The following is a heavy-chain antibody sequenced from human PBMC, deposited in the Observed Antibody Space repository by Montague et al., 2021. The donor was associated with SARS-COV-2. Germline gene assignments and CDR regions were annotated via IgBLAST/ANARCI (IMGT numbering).Heavy chain of an antibody. D-gene: IGHD3-22*01. CDR3: ARSPEPMIILIITSLNWYFDL. V-gene: IGHV4-31*03. CDR1: GASISSGGYY. Sequence: TLSLTCTVSGASISSGGYYWSWIRQHPGKGLEWIGYIYYRGSTYYNPSLKSRVTISVDTSKNQFSLKMSSVTAADTAVYYCARSPEPMIILIITSLNWYFDLWGRGTLVTVSS. CDR2: IYYRGST. J-gene: IGHJ2*01.